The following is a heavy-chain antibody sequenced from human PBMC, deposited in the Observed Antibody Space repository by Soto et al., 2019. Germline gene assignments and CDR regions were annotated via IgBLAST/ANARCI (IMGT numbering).Heavy chain of an antibody. J-gene: IGHJ6*02. Sequence: GGSLRLSCAAYGFTFSSYSMNWVRQSPGKGLEWVSYISSSSSTIYYADSVKGRFTISRDNAKNSLYLQMNSLRDEDTAVYYCARDLPYLDYDFWIGSKDYYYYYGMDVWGQGTTVTVSS. CDR2: ISSSSSTI. D-gene: IGHD3-3*01. CDR3: ARDLPYLDYDFWIGSKDYYYYYGMDV. CDR1: GFTFSSYS. V-gene: IGHV3-48*02.